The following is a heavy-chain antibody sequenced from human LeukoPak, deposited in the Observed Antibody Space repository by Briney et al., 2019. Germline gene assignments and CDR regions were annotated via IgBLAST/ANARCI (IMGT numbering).Heavy chain of an antibody. D-gene: IGHD6-13*01. J-gene: IGHJ4*02. CDR3: ARIAAADNDY. CDR1: GGSFSGYY. V-gene: IGHV4-34*01. Sequence: SETLSLTCAVYGGSFSGYYWSWIRQPPGKGLEWIGEINHSGSTNYNPSLKSRVTISVDTSKNQFSLKLSSVTAADTAVYYCARIAAADNDYWGQGTLVTVSS. CDR2: INHSGST.